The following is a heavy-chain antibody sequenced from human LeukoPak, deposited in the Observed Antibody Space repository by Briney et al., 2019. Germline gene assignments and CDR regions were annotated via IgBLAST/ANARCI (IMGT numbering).Heavy chain of an antibody. J-gene: IGHJ3*02. Sequence: PGGSLRLSCAASGFTFSSYGMHWVRQAPGKGLEWVAVISYDGSNKYYADSVKGRFTISRDNSKNTLYLQMNSLRAEDTAVYYCAKDYDYVWGSSADDAFDIWGQGTMVTVSS. V-gene: IGHV3-30*18. D-gene: IGHD3-16*01. CDR1: GFTFSSYG. CDR2: ISYDGSNK. CDR3: AKDYDYVWGSSADDAFDI.